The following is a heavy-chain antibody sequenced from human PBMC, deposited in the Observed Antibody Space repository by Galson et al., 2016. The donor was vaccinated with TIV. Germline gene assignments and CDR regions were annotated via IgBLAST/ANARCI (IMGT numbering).Heavy chain of an antibody. CDR3: ARMPFCSGIWCYLREAFDV. J-gene: IGHJ6*02. D-gene: IGHD4/OR15-4a*01. V-gene: IGHV2-70*04. Sequence: PALVKPTQTLTLTCTFSGFSLSTNGMRVSWIRQPPGKALEWLARIDGDDDKFYSASLKTRLTISKDTSKNQVVLTMTNMDPVDTATYYCARMPFCSGIWCYLREAFDVWGQGTTVTVSS. CDR2: IDGDDDK. CDR1: GFSLSTNGMR.